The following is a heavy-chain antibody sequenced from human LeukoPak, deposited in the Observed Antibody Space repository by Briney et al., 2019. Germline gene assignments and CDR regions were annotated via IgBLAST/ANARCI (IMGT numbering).Heavy chain of an antibody. V-gene: IGHV3-21*01. Sequence: GGSLRLSCAASGFTFNNYAMSWVRQAPGKGLEWVSSITSSSSYIYYADSVKGRFTISRDNAKNSLYLQMNSLRAEDTAVYFCARSIVGSTVTTSDYWGQGSLVTVSS. D-gene: IGHD4-17*01. J-gene: IGHJ4*02. CDR1: GFTFNNYA. CDR3: ARSIVGSTVTTSDY. CDR2: ITSSSSYI.